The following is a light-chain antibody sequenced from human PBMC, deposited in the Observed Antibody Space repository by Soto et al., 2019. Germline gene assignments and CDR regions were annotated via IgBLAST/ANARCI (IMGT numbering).Light chain of an antibody. V-gene: IGKV3-15*01. J-gene: IGKJ1*01. CDR2: GAS. CDR3: LQYNDWPRT. CDR1: QSVSSN. Sequence: EIVMTQSPATLSVSPGARATLSCRASQSVSSNLAWYQQKPGQAPRLLIYGASTRATGVPARFSGSGSGTEFTLTISSLQSEDFAVYYCLQYNDWPRTFGQGTKVEI.